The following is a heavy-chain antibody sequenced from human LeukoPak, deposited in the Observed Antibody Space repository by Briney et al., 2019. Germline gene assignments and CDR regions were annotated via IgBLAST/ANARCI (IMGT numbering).Heavy chain of an antibody. J-gene: IGHJ6*03. V-gene: IGHV3-7*01. CDR2: IKQDGSEK. D-gene: IGHD6-19*01. CDR1: GFTFSSYW. CDR3: ARDVASSGYYYYYYYMDV. Sequence: GGSLRPSCAASGFTFSSYWMSWVRQAPGKGLEWVANIKQDGSEKYYVDSVKGRSTISRDNAKNSLYLQMNSLRAEDTAVYYCARDVASSGYYYYYYYMDVWGKGTTVTVSS.